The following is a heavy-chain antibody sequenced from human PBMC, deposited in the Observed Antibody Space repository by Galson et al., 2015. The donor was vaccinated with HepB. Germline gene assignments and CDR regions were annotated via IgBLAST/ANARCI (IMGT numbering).Heavy chain of an antibody. CDR1: GFTFDSYW. J-gene: IGHJ6*02. CDR3: ARATEYYYYYGLDV. D-gene: IGHD2/OR15-2a*01. Sequence: SLRLSCAVSGFTFDSYWMTWVRQAPGKGLEWVASIRQDGRQKYYVDSVKGRFTISRDSAQNSLFLQMNSLRAEDTAVYYCARATEYYYYYGLDVWGQGTTVTVSS. V-gene: IGHV3-7*03. CDR2: IRQDGRQK.